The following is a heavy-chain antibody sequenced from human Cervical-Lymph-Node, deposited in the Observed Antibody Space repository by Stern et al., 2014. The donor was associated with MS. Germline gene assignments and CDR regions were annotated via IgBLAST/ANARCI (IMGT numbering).Heavy chain of an antibody. V-gene: IGHV3-9*01. CDR3: AKDRNRGYSYGYSYGMDV. Sequence: EVQLVESGGGLVQPGRSLRLSCAASGFTFDDYAMHWVRQAPGKGLEWVSGISWNSGRIGYAESVKGRFTISRDNAKNSLYLQMNSLRAEDTALYYCAKDRNRGYSYGYSYGMDVWGQGTTVTVSS. D-gene: IGHD5-18*01. CDR1: GFTFDDYA. CDR2: ISWNSGRI. J-gene: IGHJ6*02.